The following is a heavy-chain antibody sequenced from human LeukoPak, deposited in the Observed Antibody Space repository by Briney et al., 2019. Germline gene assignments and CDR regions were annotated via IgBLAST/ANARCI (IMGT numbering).Heavy chain of an antibody. CDR2: INPNSGGT. J-gene: IGHJ4*02. Sequence: ASVKVSCKASGYTFTGYYMHWVRQAPGQGLEWMGWINPNSGGTNYAQKFQGRVTMTRDTSISTAYMELSRLRSDDTAVYYCARDPHYDFWSGYYSYYSDYWGQGTLVTVSP. CDR3: ARDPHYDFWSGYYSYYSDY. CDR1: GYTFTGYY. V-gene: IGHV1-2*02. D-gene: IGHD3-3*01.